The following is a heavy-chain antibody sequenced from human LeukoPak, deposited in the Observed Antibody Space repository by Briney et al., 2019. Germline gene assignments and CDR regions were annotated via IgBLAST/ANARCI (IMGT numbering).Heavy chain of an antibody. CDR3: AKRGVVIRVILVGFHKQAYYFES. CDR2: ISDSGGTT. J-gene: IGHJ4*02. V-gene: IGHV3-23*01. CDR1: GITLSNYG. Sequence: PGGSLRLSCVVSGITLSNYGMSWVRQAPGKGLEWVAGISDSGGTTNYADSVKGRFTVSRDNPKNTLYLQMNSLRAEDTAAYFCAKRGVVIRVILVGFHKQAYYFESWGQGVLVTVSS. D-gene: IGHD3-22*01.